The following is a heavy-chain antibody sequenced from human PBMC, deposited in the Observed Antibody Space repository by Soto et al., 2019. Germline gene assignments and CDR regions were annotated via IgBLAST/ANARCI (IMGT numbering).Heavy chain of an antibody. V-gene: IGHV1-46*01. Sequence: ASVKVSCKASGYTFTSYYMHWVRQAPGQGLEWMGIINPSGGSTSYAQKFQERVTITRDMSTSTAYMELSSLRSEDTAVYYCAAGHLVGATAYCAQRTLVTVSA. CDR2: INPSGGST. J-gene: IGHJ4*01. CDR1: GYTFTSYY. D-gene: IGHD1-26*01. CDR3: AAGHLVGATAY.